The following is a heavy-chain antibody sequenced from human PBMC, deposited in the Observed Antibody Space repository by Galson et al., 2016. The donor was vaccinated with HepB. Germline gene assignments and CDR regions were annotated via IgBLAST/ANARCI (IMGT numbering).Heavy chain of an antibody. CDR3: AREKYRRSSGYYYGSGSSWFDP. Sequence: SETLSLTCTVSGGSISSYYWSWIRQPAGKGLEWIGRIYTSGSTNYNPSLKSRVTMSVDTSKNQFSLKLSSVTAADTAVYYCAREKYRRSSGYYYGSGSSWFDPWGQGTLVTVSS. V-gene: IGHV4-4*07. CDR2: IYTSGST. CDR1: GGSISSYY. J-gene: IGHJ5*02. D-gene: IGHD3-10*01.